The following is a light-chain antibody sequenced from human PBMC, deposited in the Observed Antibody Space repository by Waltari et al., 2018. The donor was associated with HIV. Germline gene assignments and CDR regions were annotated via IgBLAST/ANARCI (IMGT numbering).Light chain of an antibody. CDR3: AAWDDSLSVYV. CDR1: NSNLGSNT. J-gene: IGLJ1*01. CDR2: GNS. Sequence: QSVLTQPPSASGTPGQRVTISCSGSNSNLGSNTVNWYQQLPGTAPKLLIYGNSPRPSGVPDRFSDSKSGTSASLAISGLQSDDEAHYYCAAWDDSLSVYVFATGTKVTVL. V-gene: IGLV1-44*01.